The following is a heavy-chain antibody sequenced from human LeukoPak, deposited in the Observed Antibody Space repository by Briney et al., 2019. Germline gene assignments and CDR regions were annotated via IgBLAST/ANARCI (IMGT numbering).Heavy chain of an antibody. CDR1: GFTFSSYW. Sequence: GGSLRLSCAASGFTFSSYWMHWVRQAPGKGLVWVSRINTNGSSTTYADSVKGRFTISRDNAKNTLYLQMNSLRAEDTAVYYCASSKGGNLAFAYWGQGTLVTVSS. CDR3: ASSKGGNLAFAY. CDR2: INTNGSST. D-gene: IGHD1-14*01. J-gene: IGHJ4*02. V-gene: IGHV3-74*01.